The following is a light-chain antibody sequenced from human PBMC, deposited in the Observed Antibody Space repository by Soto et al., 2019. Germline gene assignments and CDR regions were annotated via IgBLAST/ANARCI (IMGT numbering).Light chain of an antibody. CDR2: DAS. CDR3: QQRSGWPSWT. J-gene: IGKJ1*01. V-gene: IGKV3-11*01. CDR1: QSVSTS. Sequence: IVLTQSPVTLSLSPGERATLSCRTSQSVSTSLAWYRQRPGQAPRLLIYDASNRATGIPARFSGSGSGTAFTLTISSLESEDFAVYYCQQRSGWPSWTFGQGTKVEIK.